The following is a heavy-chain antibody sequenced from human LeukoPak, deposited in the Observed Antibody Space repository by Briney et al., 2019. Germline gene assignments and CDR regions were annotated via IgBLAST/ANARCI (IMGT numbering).Heavy chain of an antibody. J-gene: IGHJ4*02. CDR2: ISSSSSTI. V-gene: IGHV3-48*04. CDR1: GFTFSSYS. CDR3: ASYLEGQWLDETLFDY. D-gene: IGHD6-19*01. Sequence: GGSLRLSCAASGFTFSSYSMNWVRQAPGKGLEWVSYISSSSSTIYYADSVKGRFTISRDNAKNSLYLQMNSLRAEDTAVYYCASYLEGQWLDETLFDYWGQGTLVTVSS.